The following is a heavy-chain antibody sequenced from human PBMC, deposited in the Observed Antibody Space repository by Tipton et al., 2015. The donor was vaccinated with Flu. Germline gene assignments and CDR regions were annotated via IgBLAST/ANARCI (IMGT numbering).Heavy chain of an antibody. CDR3: AKCGGGSCYSEL. Sequence: SLRLSCAASGFIFDDYAMHWVRQAPGRGLEWVSLMSGRGGGTYYADSVKGRFTISRDNSKSSLYLQMTSLRTEDTALYYCAKCGGGSCYSELWGQGTLVTVSS. D-gene: IGHD2-15*01. CDR2: MSGRGGGT. J-gene: IGHJ4*02. CDR1: GFIFDDYA. V-gene: IGHV3-43*02.